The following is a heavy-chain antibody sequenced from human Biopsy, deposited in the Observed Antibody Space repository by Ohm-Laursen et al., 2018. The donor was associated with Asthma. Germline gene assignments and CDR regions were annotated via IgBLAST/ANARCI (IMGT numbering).Heavy chain of an antibody. V-gene: IGHV3-30-3*01. J-gene: IGHJ4*02. D-gene: IGHD6-19*01. CDR3: AREGVAGTHIED. CDR1: RFTYE. CDR2: ISYDGSSI. Sequence: SLRLSCAASRFTYEMHWVRQAPGKGLEWVAVISYDGSSIYYADSVKGRFTISRDNSKNTLSLQMNSLTAEDTAVYYCAREGVAGTHIEDWGQGTLVTVSS.